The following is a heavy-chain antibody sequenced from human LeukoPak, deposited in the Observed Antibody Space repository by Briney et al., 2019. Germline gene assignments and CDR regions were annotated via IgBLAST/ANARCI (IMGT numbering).Heavy chain of an antibody. V-gene: IGHV4-34*01. J-gene: IGHJ4*02. CDR3: ASFVSDSSGYYYLD. CDR2: INHSGST. Sequence: SETLSLTCAVYGGSFGGYYWSWIRQPPGKGLEWIGEINHSGSTNYNPSLKSRVTISVDTSKNQFSLKPSSVTAADTAVYYCASFVSDSSGYYYLDWGQGTLVTVSS. CDR1: GGSFGGYY. D-gene: IGHD3-22*01.